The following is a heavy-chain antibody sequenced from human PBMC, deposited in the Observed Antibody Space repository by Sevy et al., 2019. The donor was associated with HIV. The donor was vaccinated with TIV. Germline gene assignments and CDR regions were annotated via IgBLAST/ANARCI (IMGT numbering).Heavy chain of an antibody. J-gene: IGHJ4*02. Sequence: GGSLRLSCAASGFTFSNYWMNWVRQAPGKGLEWVANIKQDGSEKRYVKSVKGRFTISRDNAKNSLYLQMNSLRAEDAAVYYCARDRGMIVNYWGQGTLVTVSS. CDR2: IKQDGSEK. CDR1: GFTFSNYW. D-gene: IGHD3-22*01. V-gene: IGHV3-7*01. CDR3: ARDRGMIVNY.